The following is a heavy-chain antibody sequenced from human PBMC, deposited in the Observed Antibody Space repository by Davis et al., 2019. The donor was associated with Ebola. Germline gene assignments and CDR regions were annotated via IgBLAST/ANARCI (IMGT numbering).Heavy chain of an antibody. V-gene: IGHV1-3*01. J-gene: IGHJ4*02. D-gene: IGHD6-13*01. CDR3: ARVLIAAAGKLDY. Sequence: KFQGRVTITRDTSASTAYMELSSLRSEDTAVYYCARVLIAAAGKLDYWGQGTLVTVSS.